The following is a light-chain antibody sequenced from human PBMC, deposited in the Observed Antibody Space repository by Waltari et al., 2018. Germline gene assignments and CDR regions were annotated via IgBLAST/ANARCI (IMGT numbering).Light chain of an antibody. CDR3: SSYTSSSTWV. CDR1: SSDVGGYKY. J-gene: IGLJ3*02. Sequence: QSALTQPASVSGSPGQSLTISCTGTSSDVGGYKYVSWYQQPPGKAPKLMIYDVSKRPSGVSNRFSGSKSGNTASLTISGLQAEDEADYYCSSYTSSSTWVFGGGTKLTVL. CDR2: DVS. V-gene: IGLV2-14*01.